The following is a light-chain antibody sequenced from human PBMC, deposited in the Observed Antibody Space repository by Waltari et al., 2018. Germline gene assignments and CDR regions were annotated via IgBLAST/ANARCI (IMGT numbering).Light chain of an antibody. CDR1: GSDVAVYNY. V-gene: IGLV2-14*03. J-gene: IGLJ1*01. CDR2: DVT. Sequence: QSALTQPASVSASPGQSITISCTVTGSDVAVYNYVSWYQQHPGKAPKLMIYDVTKRPSGLSNRFSGSKSGHTASLTISGLQAEDEADYYCSSYTSNTTWVFGTGTKVTVL. CDR3: SSYTSNTTWV.